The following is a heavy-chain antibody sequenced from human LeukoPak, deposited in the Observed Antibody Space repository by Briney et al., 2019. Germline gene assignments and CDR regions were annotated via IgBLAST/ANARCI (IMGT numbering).Heavy chain of an antibody. D-gene: IGHD3-16*01. CDR3: ARGRVGGWPLFDY. Sequence: SETLSLTCTVSGGSISAYYWSWIRQPPGQGLEWIAYIYYSGSTNDNPSLKSRVTISIDTSKNQFSLKLSSVTAADTAVYYCARGRVGGWPLFDYWGQGTLVTVSS. V-gene: IGHV4-59*01. CDR1: GGSISAYY. J-gene: IGHJ4*02. CDR2: IYYSGST.